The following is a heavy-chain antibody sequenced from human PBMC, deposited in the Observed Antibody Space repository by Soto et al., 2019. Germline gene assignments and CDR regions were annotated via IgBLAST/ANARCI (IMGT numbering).Heavy chain of an antibody. D-gene: IGHD2-2*01. V-gene: IGHV3-48*01. Sequence: PGGSLKLSCATPRFSFASYSMNWVRQAQGKGLERVSYLSGSSSTRYYADSVKGRFAISRDNAKNSLYLQMNSLRAEDTAVYYCVRSRCVVVPGAPAPDWGQGTLVTVAS. CDR2: LSGSSSTR. CDR1: RFSFASYS. J-gene: IGHJ4*02. CDR3: VRSRCVVVPGAPAPD.